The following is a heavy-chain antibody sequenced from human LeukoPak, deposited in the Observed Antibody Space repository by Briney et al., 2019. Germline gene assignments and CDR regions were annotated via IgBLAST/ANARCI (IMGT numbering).Heavy chain of an antibody. D-gene: IGHD6-13*01. CDR3: ARVLVPPEYYYYYYMDV. Sequence: GGSLRLSCAVSGFTVSTYYMSWVRQVPGKGLEWVSVIYSGGSTYYADSVKGRFTISRDNSKNTLYLQMNSLRAEDTAVYYCARVLVPPEYYYYYYMDVWGKGTTVTVSS. J-gene: IGHJ6*03. V-gene: IGHV3-66*01. CDR2: IYSGGST. CDR1: GFTVSTYY.